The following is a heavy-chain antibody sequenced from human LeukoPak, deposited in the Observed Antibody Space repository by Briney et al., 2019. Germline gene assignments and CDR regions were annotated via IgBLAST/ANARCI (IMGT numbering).Heavy chain of an antibody. CDR2: IKQDGSEK. CDR1: GFTFSSYW. Sequence: PGRSLRLSCAASGFTFSSYWMSWVRRAPGEGQEWGANIKQDGSEKYYVDSVRGRFPISRDHAKNSVSLQMNSLRAEDTAVYYCARCLPLKRYYFDYWGQGTPVTVSS. D-gene: IGHD2-2*01. V-gene: IGHV3-7*01. CDR3: ARCLPLKRYYFDY. J-gene: IGHJ4*02.